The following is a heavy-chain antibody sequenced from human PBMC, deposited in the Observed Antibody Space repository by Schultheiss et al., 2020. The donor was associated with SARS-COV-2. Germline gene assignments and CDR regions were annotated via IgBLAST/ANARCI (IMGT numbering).Heavy chain of an antibody. J-gene: IGHJ6*02. V-gene: IGHV4-59*08. CDR2: IYYSGST. CDR1: GGSISSYY. CDR3: ARGGKTAPYYYYGMDV. D-gene: IGHD1-14*01. Sequence: SETLSLTCTVSGGSISSYYWSWIRQPAGKGLEWIGYIYYSGSTNYNPSLKSRVTISLDTSKNQFSLQLTSVTAADTAVYYCARGGKTAPYYYYGMDVWGQGTTVTVSS.